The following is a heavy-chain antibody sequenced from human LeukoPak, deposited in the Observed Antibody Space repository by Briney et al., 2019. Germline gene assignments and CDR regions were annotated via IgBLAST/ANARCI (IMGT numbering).Heavy chain of an antibody. J-gene: IGHJ5*02. D-gene: IGHD2-2*01. CDR2: IVPIFGKT. Sequence: SVKFSCKASGGSLISNIIGWVRQARGQGLEWMGGIVPIFGKTNYAQKFQGRVTITTDESSNTAFMELSSLRSDDTAIYYCARGWGIPAPISWLDPWGQGTLVTVSS. CDR3: ARGWGIPAPISWLDP. CDR1: GGSLISNI. V-gene: IGHV1-69*05.